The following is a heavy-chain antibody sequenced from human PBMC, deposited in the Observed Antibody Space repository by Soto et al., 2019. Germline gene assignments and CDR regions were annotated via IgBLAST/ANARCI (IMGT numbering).Heavy chain of an antibody. V-gene: IGHV3-21*01. CDR2: ISSSSSYI. CDR1: GFTFSTHS. J-gene: IGHJ5*02. Sequence: NPGGSLRLSCAASGFTFSTHSMNWVRQAPGKGLEWVSSISSSSSYIYYADSVKGRFTISRDNAKNSLYLQMNSLRAEDTAVYYCARDPTTLEYSSSPWGQGTLVTVSS. CDR3: ARDPTTLEYSSSP. D-gene: IGHD6-6*01.